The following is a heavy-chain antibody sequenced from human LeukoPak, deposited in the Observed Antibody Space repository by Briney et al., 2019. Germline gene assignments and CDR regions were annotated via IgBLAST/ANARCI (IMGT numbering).Heavy chain of an antibody. CDR3: ARATVTRWFDP. CDR2: IWYDGTNK. D-gene: IGHD4-17*01. CDR1: GFAFSSFG. V-gene: IGHV3-33*01. J-gene: IGHJ5*02. Sequence: PGRSLRLSCAASGFAFSSFGMHWVRQAPGKGLEWVAVIWYDGTNKYYADPVKGRFTISRDNSKNTLYLQMNSLRAEDTAVYYCARATVTRWFDPWGQGTLVTVSS.